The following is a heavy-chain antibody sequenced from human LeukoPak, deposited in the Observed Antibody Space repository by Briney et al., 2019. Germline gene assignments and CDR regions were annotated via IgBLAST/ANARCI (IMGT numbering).Heavy chain of an antibody. D-gene: IGHD5-18*01. CDR2: IIPIFGTA. CDR3: ASERGYSYSLDY. CDR1: GGTFSSYA. V-gene: IGHV1-69*13. J-gene: IGHJ4*02. Sequence: SVKVSCKASGGTFSSYAISWVRQAPGQGLEWMGGIIPIFGTANYAQKFQGRVTITADESTSTGYMELSSLRSEDTAVHYCASERGYSYSLDYWGQGTLVTVSS.